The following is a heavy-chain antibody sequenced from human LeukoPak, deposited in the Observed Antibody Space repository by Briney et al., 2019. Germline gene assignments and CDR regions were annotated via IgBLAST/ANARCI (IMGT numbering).Heavy chain of an antibody. CDR2: ISTYNVNT. Sequence: ASVKVSCKASGYTFTSHGITWVRQAPGQGLEWMGWISTYNVNTNYAQKLQGRVTMTTDTSTSTAYMELRSLRSDDTAVYYCARVPYYYDSSGYYPYWGQGTLVTVSS. D-gene: IGHD3-22*01. J-gene: IGHJ4*02. V-gene: IGHV1-18*04. CDR3: ARVPYYYDSSGYYPY. CDR1: GYTFTSHG.